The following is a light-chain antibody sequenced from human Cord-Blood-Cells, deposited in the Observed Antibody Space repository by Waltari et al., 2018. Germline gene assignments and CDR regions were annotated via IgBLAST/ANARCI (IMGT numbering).Light chain of an antibody. CDR3: QQYNNWPPRT. J-gene: IGKJ2*01. CDR1: QSVSSN. V-gene: IGKV3-15*01. CDR2: GAS. Sequence: EIVMTQSPATLSVSPGERATLSCRASQSVSSNLAWYQQKPGQAPRLLIYGASTRATGIPARFSDSGSGTEFTLTISSLQSEDFAVYYCQQYNNWPPRTFGQGTKLEIK.